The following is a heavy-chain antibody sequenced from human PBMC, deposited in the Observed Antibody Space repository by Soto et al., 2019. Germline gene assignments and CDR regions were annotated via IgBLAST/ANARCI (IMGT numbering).Heavy chain of an antibody. V-gene: IGHV3-9*01. Sequence: EVQLVESGGGLVQPGRSLRLSCAASGFTFDDYAMHWVRQAPGKGLEWVSGISWNVGSIAYADSVKGRFTISRDNAKNSLYLQMNSPRAEDPALYYCAKGVAGWYYFDYWGQGTLVTGSS. CDR3: AKGVAGWYYFDY. CDR1: GFTFDDYA. D-gene: IGHD3-3*01. CDR2: ISWNVGSI. J-gene: IGHJ4*02.